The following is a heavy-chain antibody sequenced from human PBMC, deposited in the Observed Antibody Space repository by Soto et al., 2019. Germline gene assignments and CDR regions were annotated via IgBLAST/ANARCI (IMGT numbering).Heavy chain of an antibody. CDR2: INHSGST. Sequence: LSLTCAVYGGSFSGYYWSWIRQPPGKGLEWIGEINHSGSTNYNPSLKSRVTISVDTSKNQFSLKLSSVTAADTAVYYCARVRTDTAMAWNDYWGQGTLVTVSS. D-gene: IGHD5-18*01. CDR1: GGSFSGYY. J-gene: IGHJ4*02. V-gene: IGHV4-34*01. CDR3: ARVRTDTAMAWNDY.